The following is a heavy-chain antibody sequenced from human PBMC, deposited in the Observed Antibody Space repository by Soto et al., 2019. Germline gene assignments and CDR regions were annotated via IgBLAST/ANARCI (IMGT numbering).Heavy chain of an antibody. D-gene: IGHD2-15*01. V-gene: IGHV3-48*02. CDR1: GFSFSYYS. J-gene: IGHJ6*02. CDR2: ISSSSSTI. CDR3: ARGGFCSGGACSNYYYGMDV. Sequence: LGGSLRLSCAASGFSFSYYSMKWVRQAPGKGLEWVSYISSSSSTIYYADSVKGRFTISRDNAKNSLYLQMNSLRDEDTAVYYCARGGFCSGGACSNYYYGMDVWGQGTTVTVSS.